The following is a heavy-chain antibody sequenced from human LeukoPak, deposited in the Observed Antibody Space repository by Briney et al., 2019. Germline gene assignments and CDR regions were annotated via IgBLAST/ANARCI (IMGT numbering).Heavy chain of an antibody. Sequence: GGSLRLSCAASGFTFRSYGMHWVRQAPGKGLEWVTFIRYDGSKKDYADSVKGRFTISRDNSKNTLYLQMGSLRAEDMAVYYCARLPVDAFDIWGQGTMVTVSS. CDR2: IRYDGSKK. J-gene: IGHJ3*02. CDR1: GFTFRSYG. V-gene: IGHV3-30*02. D-gene: IGHD3-16*01. CDR3: ARLPVDAFDI.